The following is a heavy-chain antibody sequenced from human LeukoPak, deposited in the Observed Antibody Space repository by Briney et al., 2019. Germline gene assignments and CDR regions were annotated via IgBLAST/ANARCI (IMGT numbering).Heavy chain of an antibody. CDR3: ARTPTIVATISYYFDY. CDR2: INHSGST. J-gene: IGHJ4*02. V-gene: IGHV4-34*01. CDR1: GGXFSGYY. Sequence: SETLSLTCAVYGGXFSGYYWSWIRQPPGKGLEWIGEINHSGSTNYNPSLKSRVNISVDTSKNQFSLKLSSVTAADTAVYYCARTPTIVATISYYFDYWGQGTLVTVSS. D-gene: IGHD5-12*01.